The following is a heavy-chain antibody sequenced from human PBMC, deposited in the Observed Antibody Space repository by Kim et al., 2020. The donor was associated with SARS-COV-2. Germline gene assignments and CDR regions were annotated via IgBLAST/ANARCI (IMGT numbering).Heavy chain of an antibody. J-gene: IGHJ6*02. V-gene: IGHV7-4-1*02. Sequence: GNPTYAQGFTGRFVLSLDTSVSTADLQISSLRAEDTAVYYCARGPGGMDVWGQGTTVTVSS. CDR3: ARGPGGMDV. CDR2: GNP.